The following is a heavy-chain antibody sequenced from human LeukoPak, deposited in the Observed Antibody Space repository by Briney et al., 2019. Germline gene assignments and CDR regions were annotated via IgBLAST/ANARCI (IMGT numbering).Heavy chain of an antibody. CDR1: GFSLSTSGVG. V-gene: IGHV2-5*01. J-gene: IGHJ5*02. Sequence: SGPTLVKPPQTLTLTCTFSGFSLSTSGVGVGWIRQPPGKALEWLALIYWNDDKRYSPSLKSRLTITKVTSKNQVVLTMTNMDPVDTATYCCAHTIAAAGTRWFDPWGQGTLVTVSS. CDR2: IYWNDDK. D-gene: IGHD6-13*01. CDR3: AHTIAAAGTRWFDP.